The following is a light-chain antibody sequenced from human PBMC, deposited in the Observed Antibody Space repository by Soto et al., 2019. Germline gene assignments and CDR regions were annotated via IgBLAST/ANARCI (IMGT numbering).Light chain of an antibody. V-gene: IGKV1-39*01. CDR1: QSVMTY. CDR2: AAS. Sequence: DIQMTQSPSSLSASVGDRVSITCRASQSVMTYLNWYHQKAGKAPKLLIYAASRLKSGVPSRFSGSGSGTEFTITISSLQPGDFATYYCQQSYSSRYTFGQGTKLEI. CDR3: QQSYSSRYT. J-gene: IGKJ2*01.